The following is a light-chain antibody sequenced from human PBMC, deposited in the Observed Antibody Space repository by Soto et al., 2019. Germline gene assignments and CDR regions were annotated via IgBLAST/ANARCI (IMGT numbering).Light chain of an antibody. CDR3: SSSSGSSTMV. V-gene: IGLV2-14*01. CDR1: STDVAGYKY. J-gene: IGLJ3*02. Sequence: QSALTQPASVSGSPGQSITISCTGTSTDVAGYKYVSWFQQYPGKAPKLMIYEVSNRPSGVSNRFSGSKSGNTASLSISGLQAEDEADYYCSSSSGSSTMVFGGGTKLTV. CDR2: EVS.